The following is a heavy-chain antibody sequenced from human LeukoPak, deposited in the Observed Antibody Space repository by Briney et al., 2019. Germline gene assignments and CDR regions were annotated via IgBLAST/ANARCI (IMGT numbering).Heavy chain of an antibody. CDR3: ARDAAADFWTAGYYFDY. V-gene: IGHV1-69*05. D-gene: IGHD3-3*01. CDR1: GGTFSSYA. J-gene: IGHJ4*02. CDR2: IIPIFGTA. Sequence: SVKVSCKASGGTFSSYAISWVRRAPGQGLEWMGRIIPIFGTANYAQKFQGRVTITTDESTSTAYMELSSLRSEYTAVYYCARDAAADFWTAGYYFDYWGQGTLVTASS.